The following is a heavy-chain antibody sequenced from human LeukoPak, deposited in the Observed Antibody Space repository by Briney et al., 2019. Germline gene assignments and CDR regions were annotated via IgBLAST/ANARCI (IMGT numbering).Heavy chain of an antibody. V-gene: IGHV1-24*01. J-gene: IGHJ5*02. D-gene: IGHD1-1*01. CDR3: ATLLGATGMRKPTSNWFDP. CDR2: FDPEDGET. Sequence: ASVKVSCKVSGYTLTELSMHWVRQAPGKGLEWMGGFDPEDGETIYAQKFQGRVTMTEDTSTDTAYMELSSLRSEDTAVYYCATLLGATGMRKPTSNWFDPWGQGTLVTVSS. CDR1: GYTLTELS.